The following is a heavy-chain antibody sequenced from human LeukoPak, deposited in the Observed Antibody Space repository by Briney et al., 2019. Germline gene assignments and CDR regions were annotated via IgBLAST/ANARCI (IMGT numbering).Heavy chain of an antibody. J-gene: IGHJ4*02. CDR2: FDPEDGET. CDR1: GYTLTELS. CDR3: ATDYYYDSSGSYYTVDY. D-gene: IGHD3-22*01. Sequence: ASVKVSCNVSGYTLTELSMHWVRQAPGKGLEWMGGFDPEDGETFYAQKFQGRVTMTEDTSTDTAYMELSSLRSEGTAVYYCATDYYYDSSGSYYTVDYWGQGTLVTVSS. V-gene: IGHV1-24*01.